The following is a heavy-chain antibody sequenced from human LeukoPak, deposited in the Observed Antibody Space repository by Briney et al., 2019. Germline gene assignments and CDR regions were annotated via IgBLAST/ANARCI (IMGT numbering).Heavy chain of an antibody. J-gene: IGHJ4*02. CDR1: GGSFSGYY. CDR3: AGGVAPDIVVVPAATRGLDY. Sequence: SETLSLTCAVYGGSFSGYYWSWIRQPPGKGLEWIGEINHSGSTNYNPSPKSRVTISVDTSKNQFSLKLSSVTAADTAVYYCAGGVAPDIVVVPAATRGLDYWGQGTLVTVSS. V-gene: IGHV4-34*01. D-gene: IGHD2-2*01. CDR2: INHSGST.